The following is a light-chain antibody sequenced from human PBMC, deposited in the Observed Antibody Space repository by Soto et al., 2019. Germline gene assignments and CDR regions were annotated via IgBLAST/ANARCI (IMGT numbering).Light chain of an antibody. CDR3: AAWDGSLNNVL. CDR1: ASSIGTNT. V-gene: IGLV1-44*01. Sequence: VLTQPPSASGTPGQRVTISCSGSASSIGTNTVNWYRQLPGTAPKLLIYGDNQRPSGVPDRFSGSKSGTSASLAISGLQSEDEAEYYCAAWDGSLNNVLFGGGTKVTVL. J-gene: IGLJ2*01. CDR2: GDN.